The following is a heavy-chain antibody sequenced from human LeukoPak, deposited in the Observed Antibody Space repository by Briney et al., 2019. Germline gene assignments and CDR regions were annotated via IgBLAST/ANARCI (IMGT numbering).Heavy chain of an antibody. V-gene: IGHV3-30-3*01. CDR2: ISYDGSNK. J-gene: IGHJ4*02. Sequence: GGSLRLSCAASGFTFSSYAMHWVRQAPGKGLEWVAVISYDGSNKYYADSVKGRFTISRDNSKNTLYLQMNSLRAEDTAVYYCATTVTTTPDYWDQGTLVTVSS. CDR3: ATTVTTTPDY. D-gene: IGHD4-17*01. CDR1: GFTFSSYA.